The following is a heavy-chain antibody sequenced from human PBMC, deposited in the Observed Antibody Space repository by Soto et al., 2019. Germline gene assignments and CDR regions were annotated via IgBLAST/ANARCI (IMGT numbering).Heavy chain of an antibody. J-gene: IGHJ3*02. CDR1: GFTVNGKKY. V-gene: IGHV3-53*01. Sequence: GGSLRLSCAASGFTVNGKKYVTWVRQAPGKGLEWVSALYIADGTFYADSVKGRFTVSIDSSKNTVYLQMNNLSPEDTAVYYCATWLLREHAFDIWGLGTMVSVSS. D-gene: IGHD2-15*01. CDR3: ATWLLREHAFDI. CDR2: LYIADGT.